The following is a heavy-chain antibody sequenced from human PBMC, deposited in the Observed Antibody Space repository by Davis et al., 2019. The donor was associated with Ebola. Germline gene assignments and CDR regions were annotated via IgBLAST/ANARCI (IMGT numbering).Heavy chain of an antibody. CDR3: ARHPRGAVAGIYYFDL. V-gene: IGHV5-51*01. CDR1: GYNFTTSW. J-gene: IGHJ4*02. D-gene: IGHD6-19*01. CDR2: IYPGDSDT. Sequence: GESLKISCQGLGYNFTTSWIGWVRQMPGKGLDWMGVIYPGDSDTRYSPSFQGQVTISADNSISTTYLQWSSLKASDSAMYYCARHPRGAVAGIYYFDLWGQGTLVTVSS.